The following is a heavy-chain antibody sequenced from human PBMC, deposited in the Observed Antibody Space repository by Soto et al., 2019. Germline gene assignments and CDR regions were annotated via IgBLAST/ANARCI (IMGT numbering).Heavy chain of an antibody. J-gene: IGHJ4*02. Sequence: EAKLVESGGNLVQPGGSLRLSCAASGFTFSSYNMNWVRQAPGKGLEWVSSISGSGDTLYYADSVKGRFTISRDNAKSSLFLQMNSLRDEDTAVYYCVRGDAVVIPSFDSWGQGNLVTVAS. CDR2: ISGSGDTL. CDR3: VRGDAVVIPSFDS. CDR1: GFTFSSYN. V-gene: IGHV3-48*02. D-gene: IGHD3-16*02.